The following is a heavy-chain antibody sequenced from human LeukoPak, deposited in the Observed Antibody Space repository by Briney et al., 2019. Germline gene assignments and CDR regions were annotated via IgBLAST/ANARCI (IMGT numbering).Heavy chain of an antibody. Sequence: SETLSLTCTVSGGSISNYYWSWIRQPPGKGLEWIGYIYYSGSTNYNPSLKSRVTISVDTSKNQFSLKLTSVTAADTAVYYCARRSHTSGWPYDYWGQGTLVTVSS. V-gene: IGHV4-59*01. CDR1: GGSISNYY. CDR2: IYYSGST. D-gene: IGHD6-19*01. CDR3: ARRSHTSGWPYDY. J-gene: IGHJ4*02.